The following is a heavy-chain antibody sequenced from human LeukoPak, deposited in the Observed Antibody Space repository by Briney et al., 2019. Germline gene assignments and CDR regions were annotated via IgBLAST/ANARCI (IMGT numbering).Heavy chain of an antibody. Sequence: PSETLSLTCTVSGGSINSYYWSWIRQPPGKGLEWIGYIHYSGSTNYNPSLKSRVTISVDTSKNHFSLKLSSVTAADTAVYYCARAKGVGGVRYYYYYMDVWGKGTTVTISS. CDR1: GGSINSYY. CDR2: IHYSGST. J-gene: IGHJ6*03. V-gene: IGHV4-59*08. CDR3: ARAKGVGGVRYYYYYMDV. D-gene: IGHD3-16*01.